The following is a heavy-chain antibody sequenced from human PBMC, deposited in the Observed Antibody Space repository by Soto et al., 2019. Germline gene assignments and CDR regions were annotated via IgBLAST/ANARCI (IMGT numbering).Heavy chain of an antibody. J-gene: IGHJ4*02. V-gene: IGHV4-59*08. CDR3: ARRYVGTLDY. D-gene: IGHD3-16*01. CDR2: IYHSVST. Sequence: SETLSVTCTVSDGSISSYYWSWIRQPPGKGMEFIGYIYHSVSTNYNPSIKSRVTLSVDTSKTQFSLKLSSVTAVDTAVYYCARRYVGTLDYWGQGTLVTVSS. CDR1: DGSISSYY.